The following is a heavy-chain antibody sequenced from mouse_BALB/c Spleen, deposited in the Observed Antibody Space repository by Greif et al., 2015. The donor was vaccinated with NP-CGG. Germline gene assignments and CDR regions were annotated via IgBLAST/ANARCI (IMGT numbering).Heavy chain of an antibody. CDR3: AREEGWQGFAF. CDR1: GFTFSSYA. Sequence: DVMLVESGGGLVKPGGSLKLSCAASGFTFSSYAMSWVRQTPEKRLEWVATISSGGSYTYYPDSVKGRFTISRDNAKNPSLLQMSSVRSEDPAMYYCAREEGWQGFAFWCQVTLFTVSA. D-gene: IGHD2-3*01. CDR2: ISSGGSYT. J-gene: IGHJ3*01. V-gene: IGHV5-9-1*01.